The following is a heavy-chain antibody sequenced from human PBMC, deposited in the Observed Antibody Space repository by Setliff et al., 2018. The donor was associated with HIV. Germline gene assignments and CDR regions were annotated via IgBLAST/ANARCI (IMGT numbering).Heavy chain of an antibody. CDR3: ARAPYSGYDWGTHDY. D-gene: IGHD5-12*01. Sequence: GASVNVSCKASGGTFSSYAISWVRQAPGQGLEWMGGIIPIFGTANYAQKFQGRVTITTDESTSTAYMELSSLRSEDTAVYYCARAPYSGYDWGTHDYWGQGTLVTVSS. J-gene: IGHJ4*02. CDR2: IIPIFGTA. V-gene: IGHV1-69*05. CDR1: GGTFSSYA.